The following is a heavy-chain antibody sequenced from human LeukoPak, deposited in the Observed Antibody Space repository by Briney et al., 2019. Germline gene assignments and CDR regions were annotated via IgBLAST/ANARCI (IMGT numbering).Heavy chain of an antibody. CDR3: ARASDDFGDYGFDY. CDR1: GGSISNYY. Sequence: PSETLSLTCTVSGGSISNYYWNWIRQPAGKELEWIGRIYTSGSTNYNPSLKSRLTMSMDTSMNQFSLRLSSVTAADTAVYYCARASDDFGDYGFDYWGQGTLVTVSS. V-gene: IGHV4-4*07. CDR2: IYTSGST. D-gene: IGHD4-17*01. J-gene: IGHJ4*02.